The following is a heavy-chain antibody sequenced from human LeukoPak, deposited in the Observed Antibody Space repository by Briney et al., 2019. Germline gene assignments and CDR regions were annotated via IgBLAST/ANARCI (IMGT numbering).Heavy chain of an antibody. D-gene: IGHD3-16*02. Sequence: GGSLRLSCAASGFILSSYWMHWVRQAPGKGLVWVSRITSDGSSTIYADSVKGRFTSSRDNAKNTLYLQMNSLRVEDTAVYYCATAGNYRFDFWGQGTLVAVSS. V-gene: IGHV3-74*01. CDR1: GFILSSYW. J-gene: IGHJ4*02. CDR3: ATAGNYRFDF. CDR2: ITSDGSST.